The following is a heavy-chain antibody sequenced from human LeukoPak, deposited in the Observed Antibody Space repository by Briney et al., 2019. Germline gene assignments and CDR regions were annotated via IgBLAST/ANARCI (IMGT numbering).Heavy chain of an antibody. CDR1: GYTITELS. CDR3: ATAQYYYYYMDV. J-gene: IGHJ6*03. V-gene: IGHV1-24*01. Sequence: AASVKVSCKVSGYTITELSMHLVRQAHGKGLERMGGFDHEDGETIYAQKFQGRVTMTEDTSTDTAYMELSSLRSEDTAAYYCATAQYYYYYMDVWGKGTTVTVSS. CDR2: FDHEDGET.